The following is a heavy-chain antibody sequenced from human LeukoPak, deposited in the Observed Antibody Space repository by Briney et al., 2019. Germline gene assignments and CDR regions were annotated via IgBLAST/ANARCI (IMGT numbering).Heavy chain of an antibody. Sequence: GASVKVSCKASGGTFSSYAISWVRQAPGQGLEWMGGIIPIFGTANYAQKFQGRVTITADESTSTAYMELSSLRSEDTAVYYCARPSIDFWSGYYTPFDYWGQGTLVTVSS. CDR1: GGTFSSYA. CDR2: IIPIFGTA. CDR3: ARPSIDFWSGYYTPFDY. D-gene: IGHD3-3*01. J-gene: IGHJ4*02. V-gene: IGHV1-69*01.